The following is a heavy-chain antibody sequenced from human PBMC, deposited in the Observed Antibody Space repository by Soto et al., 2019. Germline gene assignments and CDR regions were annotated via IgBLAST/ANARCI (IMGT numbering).Heavy chain of an antibody. V-gene: IGHV3-66*01. CDR1: GFTVSSNY. J-gene: IGHJ4*02. CDR2: IYSGRST. CDR3: ARDSDYFDY. Sequence: EVQLVESGGGLVQPGGSLRLSCAVSGFTVSSNYMNWVRQAPGKGLEWVSLIYSGRSTKYVDSVKGRFTISSDNSKKTMYLQMNSLRAEDTAVYYCARDSDYFDYWGQGTLVTVSS.